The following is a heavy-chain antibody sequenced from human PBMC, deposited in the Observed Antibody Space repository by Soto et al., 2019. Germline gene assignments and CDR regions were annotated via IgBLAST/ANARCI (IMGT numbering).Heavy chain of an antibody. CDR1: GDSVSSNSAA. CDR2: TYYRSKWYN. CDR3: ARAYYDFWSGLYGMDV. D-gene: IGHD3-3*01. J-gene: IGHJ6*02. V-gene: IGHV6-1*01. Sequence: SQTLSLTCAISGDSVSSNSAAWNWIRQSPSRGLEWLGRTYYRSKWYNDYAVSVKSRITINPDTSKNQFSLQLNSVTPEDTAVYYCARAYYDFWSGLYGMDVWGQGXTVTVYS.